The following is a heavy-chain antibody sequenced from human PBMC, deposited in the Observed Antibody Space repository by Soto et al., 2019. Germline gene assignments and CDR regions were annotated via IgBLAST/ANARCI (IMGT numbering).Heavy chain of an antibody. J-gene: IGHJ6*02. V-gene: IGHV1-2*04. CDR1: GYTFTGYY. Sequence: GASVKVSCKASGYTFTGYYMHWVRQAPGQGLEWMGWINPNSGGTNYAQKFQGWVTMTRDTSISTAYMELSRLRSDDTAVYYCARETSEQLGLGMDVWGQGTTVTVSS. D-gene: IGHD6-6*01. CDR3: ARETSEQLGLGMDV. CDR2: INPNSGGT.